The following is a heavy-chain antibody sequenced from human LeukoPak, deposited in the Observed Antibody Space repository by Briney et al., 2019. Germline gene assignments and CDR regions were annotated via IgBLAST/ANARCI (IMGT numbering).Heavy chain of an antibody. CDR1: GYTFIIYG. CDR3: ARYPRYCGSGGCMGFDH. V-gene: IGHV1-18*01. J-gene: IGHJ4*02. CDR2: INNNNGDT. Sequence: ASVKVSCKASGYTFIIYGLTWVRQAPGQGLEWMGWINNNNGDTNYAQKIQDRVTMTTDTSTSTAYMELRSLTYDDTAVYYCARYPRYCGSGGCMGFDHWGQGTLVTVSS. D-gene: IGHD2-15*01.